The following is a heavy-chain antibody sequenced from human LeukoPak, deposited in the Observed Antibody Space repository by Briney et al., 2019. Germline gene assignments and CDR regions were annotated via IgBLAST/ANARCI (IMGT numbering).Heavy chain of an antibody. Sequence: PSETLSLTCTVSGGSISSGDYYWSWIRQPPGKGLEWIGYIYYSGSTNYNPSLKSRVTISVDTSKNQFSLKLSSVTAADTAVYYCARGRDYYDSSGYEVRRGYYYGMDVWGQGTTVTVSS. D-gene: IGHD3-22*01. CDR3: ARGRDYYDSSGYEVRRGYYYGMDV. V-gene: IGHV4-61*08. CDR2: IYYSGST. J-gene: IGHJ6*02. CDR1: GGSISSGDYY.